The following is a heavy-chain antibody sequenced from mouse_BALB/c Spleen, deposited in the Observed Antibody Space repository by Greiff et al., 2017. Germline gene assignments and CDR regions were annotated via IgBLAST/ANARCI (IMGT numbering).Heavy chain of an antibody. Sequence: EVKVEESGGGLVQPGGSMKLSCVASGFTFSNYWMNWVRQSPEKGLEWVAEIRLKSNNYATHYAESVKGRFTISRDDSKSSVYLQMNNLRAEDTGIYYCTRRVLGAMDYWGQGTSVTVSS. V-gene: IGHV6-6*02. J-gene: IGHJ4*01. CDR1: GFTFSNYW. D-gene: IGHD4-1*01. CDR3: TRRVLGAMDY. CDR2: IRLKSNNYAT.